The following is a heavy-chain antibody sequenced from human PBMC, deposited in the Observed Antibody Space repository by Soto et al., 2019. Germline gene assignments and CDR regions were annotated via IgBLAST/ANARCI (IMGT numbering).Heavy chain of an antibody. CDR1: GGSISSGDYY. Sequence: QVQLQESGPGLVKPSHTLSLTCTVSGGSISSGDYYWSWIRQPPGKGLKRIGYLYYSGSTYYNPSLKSRVTISVDTSKNQSSLKRSSVTAADTAVYYCARDEKSGNIDYWGQGTLVTVSS. J-gene: IGHJ4*01. CDR2: LYYSGST. D-gene: IGHD3-3*01. CDR3: ARDEKSGNIDY. V-gene: IGHV4-30-4*08.